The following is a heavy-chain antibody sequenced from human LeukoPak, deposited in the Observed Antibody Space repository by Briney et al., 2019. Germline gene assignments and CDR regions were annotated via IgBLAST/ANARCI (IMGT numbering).Heavy chain of an antibody. V-gene: IGHV3-30*18. CDR1: GFTFSSYG. CDR2: ISYDGSNK. J-gene: IGHJ4*02. Sequence: GGSLRLSCAASGFTFSSYGMHWVRQAPGKGLERVAVISYDGSNKYYADSVKGRFTISRDNSKNTLYLQMNSLRAEDTAVYYCAKAYPDLWQDYWGQGTLVTVSS. D-gene: IGHD2-21*01. CDR3: AKAYPDLWQDY.